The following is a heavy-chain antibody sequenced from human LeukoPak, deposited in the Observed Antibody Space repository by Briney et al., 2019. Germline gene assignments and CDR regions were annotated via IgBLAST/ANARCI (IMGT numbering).Heavy chain of an antibody. CDR3: ARDKVVVAASGKYYFDY. J-gene: IGHJ4*02. V-gene: IGHV4-4*07. CDR1: GAPVNNHH. CDR2: ITASGST. D-gene: IGHD2-15*01. Sequence: PSETLSLTCSVSGAPVNNHHWGWIRQPAGKGLEWIGRITASGSTNYTPSLRSRVTISVDKSKNQLFLRLASVTAADTAVYYCARDKVVVAASGKYYFDYWGQGTLVAFSS.